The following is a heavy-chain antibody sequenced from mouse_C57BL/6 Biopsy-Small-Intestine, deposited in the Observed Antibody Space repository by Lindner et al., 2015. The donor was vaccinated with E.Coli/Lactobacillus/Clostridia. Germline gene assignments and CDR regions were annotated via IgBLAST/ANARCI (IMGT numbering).Heavy chain of an antibody. V-gene: IGHV1-20*01. CDR1: GYSFTGYF. D-gene: IGHD4-1*01. Sequence: LQESGPELVKPGDSVKISCKASGYSFTGYFMNWVMQSHGKSLEWIGRINPYNGDTFYNQKFKGKATLTVDKSSSTAHMQLSSLTSEDSAVYYCARGGAGTAWFAYWGQGTLVTVSA. CDR3: ARGGAGTAWFAY. J-gene: IGHJ3*01. CDR2: INPYNGDT.